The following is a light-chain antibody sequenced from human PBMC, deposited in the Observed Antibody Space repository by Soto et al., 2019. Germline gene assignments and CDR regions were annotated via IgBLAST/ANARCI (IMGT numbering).Light chain of an antibody. CDR1: QSISNW. Sequence: DIQMTQSPSSLSASVGDRVTLPSRASQSISNWLAWYQQKPGTAPKVLIYHASTLESGVPSRFSGSGSGTDFTPTISSLQPEDFGIYYCQQSYATVRTFGGGTKVDIK. J-gene: IGKJ4*01. CDR3: QQSYATVRT. CDR2: HAS. V-gene: IGKV1-39*01.